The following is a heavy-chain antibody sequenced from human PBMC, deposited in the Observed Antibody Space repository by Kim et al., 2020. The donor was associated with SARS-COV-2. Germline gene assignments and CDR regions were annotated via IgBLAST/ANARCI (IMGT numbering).Heavy chain of an antibody. CDR2: ISSSSSYI. Sequence: GGSLRLSCAASGFTFSSYSMNWVRQAPGKGLEWVSSISSSSSYIYYADSVKGRFTISRDNAKNSLYLQMNSLRAEDTAVYYCARDRSGWLEEYNWFDPWGQGTLVTVSS. V-gene: IGHV3-21*01. D-gene: IGHD6-19*01. J-gene: IGHJ5*02. CDR1: GFTFSSYS. CDR3: ARDRSGWLEEYNWFDP.